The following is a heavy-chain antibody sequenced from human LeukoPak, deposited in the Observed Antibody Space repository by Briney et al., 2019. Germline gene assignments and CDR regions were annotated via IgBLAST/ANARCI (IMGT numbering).Heavy chain of an antibody. Sequence: ASVKVSCKASGYTFTSYAMHWVRQAPGQRLEWMGWINPNSGGTNYAQKFQGRVTMTRDTSISTAYMELSRLRSDDTAVYYCAKYYYGSGSYYHWGQGTLVTVSS. D-gene: IGHD3-10*01. J-gene: IGHJ4*02. CDR1: GYTFTSYA. CDR2: INPNSGGT. V-gene: IGHV1-2*02. CDR3: AKYYYGSGSYYH.